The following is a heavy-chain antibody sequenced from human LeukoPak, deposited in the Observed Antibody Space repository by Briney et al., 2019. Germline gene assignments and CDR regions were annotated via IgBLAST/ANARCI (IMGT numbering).Heavy chain of an antibody. CDR3: VSFYETY. D-gene: IGHD2/OR15-2a*01. CDR2: INSDGSST. CDR1: GFTFSSYW. Sequence: GGSLRLSCAASGFTFSSYWMHWVRQAPGKGLVWVSRINSDGSSTSYADSVKGRFTISKDNAKNTVYLQMNSLRAEDMAVYYCVSFYETYWGRGTLVTVSS. V-gene: IGHV3-74*01. J-gene: IGHJ4*02.